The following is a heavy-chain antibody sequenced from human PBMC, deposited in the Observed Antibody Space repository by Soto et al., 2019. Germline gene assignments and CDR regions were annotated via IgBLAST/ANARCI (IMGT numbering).Heavy chain of an antibody. V-gene: IGHV3-30*18. J-gene: IGHJ6*02. CDR2: ISYDGSNK. Sequence: QVQLVQSGAEVKKPGSSVKVSCKASGGTFSSYGMHWVRQAPGKGLEWVAVISYDGSNKYYADSVKGRFTISRDNSKNTLYLQMNSLRAEDTAVYYCAKGEAIYYYYGMDVWGQGTTVTVSS. CDR1: GGTFSSYG. CDR3: AKGEAIYYYYGMDV. D-gene: IGHD5-18*01.